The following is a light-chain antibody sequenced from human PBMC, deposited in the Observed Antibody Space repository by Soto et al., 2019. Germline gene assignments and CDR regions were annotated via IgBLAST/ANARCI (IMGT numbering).Light chain of an antibody. V-gene: IGKV3-20*01. CDR3: QQYETSPYT. Sequence: IVLTQSPATLSLSPGERATLSFMASQSVSSQLAWYQQKPGQAPRLLIYGASSRPGGIPDRFSGSGSGTDFTLTISRLEPKDFAIYYCQQYETSPYTFGQGTKVDIK. CDR2: GAS. J-gene: IGKJ2*01. CDR1: QSVSSQ.